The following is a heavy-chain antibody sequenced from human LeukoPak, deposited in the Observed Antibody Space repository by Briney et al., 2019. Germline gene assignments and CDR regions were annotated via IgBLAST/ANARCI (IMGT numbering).Heavy chain of an antibody. CDR2: MNPTSGKA. J-gene: IGHJ5*01. V-gene: IGHV1-8*01. CDR1: GYTFTNYD. D-gene: IGHD2-2*02. Sequence: ASVKVSCQASGYTFTNYDVNWVRQATGQGLEWMGWMNPTSGKAGFAQRFQGRVSMTRNISISTAYMELSSLRSEDTAVYYCARDLAWGYCDSTNCYTEDWLDFWGQGTLVSVSS. CDR3: ARDLAWGYCDSTNCYTEDWLDF.